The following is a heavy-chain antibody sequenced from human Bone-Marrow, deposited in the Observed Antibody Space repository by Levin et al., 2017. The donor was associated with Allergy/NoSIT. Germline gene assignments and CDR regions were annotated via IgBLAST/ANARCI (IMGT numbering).Heavy chain of an antibody. CDR1: GFTFSMYG. CDR2: ISYDGSNK. CDR3: AKEHHGYRYYYYGMDV. Sequence: GGSLRLSCAASGFTFSMYGMHWVRQAPGKGLEWVAVISYDGSNKYYADSVKGRFAISRDNSKNTLHLQMNSLRGEDTAVYYCAKEHHGYRYYYYGMDVGGQGTTVTVSS. D-gene: IGHD5-24*01. V-gene: IGHV3-30*18. J-gene: IGHJ6*02.